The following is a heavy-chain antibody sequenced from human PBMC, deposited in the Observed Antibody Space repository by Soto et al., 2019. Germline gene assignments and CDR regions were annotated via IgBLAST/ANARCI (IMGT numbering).Heavy chain of an antibody. Sequence: QVQLVESGGGVVQPGRSLRLSCAASGFTFTGYAMHWVRQAPGKGLEWVTVISYDGKKEYYAEAVKGRFTISRDDSKNTLYVQMNSLREEDTAVYYCARDKDGGDYVVDHWGQGTLVIVSS. CDR1: GFTFTGYA. CDR3: ARDKDGGDYVVDH. V-gene: IGHV3-30*04. J-gene: IGHJ4*02. D-gene: IGHD4-17*01. CDR2: ISYDGKKE.